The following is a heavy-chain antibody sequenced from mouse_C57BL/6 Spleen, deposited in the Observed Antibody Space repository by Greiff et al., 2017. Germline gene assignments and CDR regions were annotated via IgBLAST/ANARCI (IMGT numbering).Heavy chain of an antibody. CDR3: ARRWDESLDV. J-gene: IGHJ1*03. V-gene: IGHV1-81*01. Sequence: QVQLQQSGAELARPGASVKLSCKASGYTFTSYGISWVKQRTGQGLEWIGEIYPRSGNTYYNEKFKGKATLTADKSSSTAYMELRSLTSEDSAVYFCARRWDESLDVWGTGTTVTVSS. CDR2: IYPRSGNT. D-gene: IGHD4-1*01. CDR1: GYTFTSYG.